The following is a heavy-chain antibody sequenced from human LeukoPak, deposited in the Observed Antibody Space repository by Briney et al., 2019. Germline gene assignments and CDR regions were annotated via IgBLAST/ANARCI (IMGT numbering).Heavy chain of an antibody. D-gene: IGHD5-18*01. J-gene: IGHJ4*02. CDR3: VSDTALGY. Sequence: GGSLRLSCAASGFTFDDYGMSWVRQAPGKGLEWVSGINWNGGSTGFADSVKGRFTISRDNAKNTMYLQMNSLRVEDTAVYYCVSDTALGYWGQGTLVTVSS. CDR2: INWNGGST. CDR1: GFTFDDYG. V-gene: IGHV3-20*04.